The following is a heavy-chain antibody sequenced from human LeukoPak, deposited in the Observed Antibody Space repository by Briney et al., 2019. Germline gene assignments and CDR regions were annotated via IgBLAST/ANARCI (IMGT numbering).Heavy chain of an antibody. D-gene: IGHD5-18*01. V-gene: IGHV4-38-2*01. CDR2: IYHSGTA. Sequence: PSETLSLTCGVSDYSLSSDYYWGWIRQPPGKGLEWIGSIYHSGTAYYNPSLNSRVTISVDTSKNQFSLKLNAVTAADTAVYYCARVWGYTYGYFDYWGQGTLVTVSS. CDR3: ARVWGYTYGYFDY. CDR1: DYSLSSDYY. J-gene: IGHJ4*02.